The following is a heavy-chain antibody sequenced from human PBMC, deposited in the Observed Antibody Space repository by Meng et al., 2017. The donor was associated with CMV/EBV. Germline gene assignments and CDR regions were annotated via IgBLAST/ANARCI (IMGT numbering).Heavy chain of an antibody. CDR2: ISSSSSTI. D-gene: IGHD2-2*01. Sequence: GESLKISCAASGFTFSSYSMNWVRQAPGKGLEWVSYISSSSSTIYYADSVKGRFTISRDNAKNSLYLQMNSLRAEDTAVYYCARGVGNIVVVPAATYGMDVWGQGTTVTVSS. CDR1: GFTFSSYS. V-gene: IGHV3-48*04. J-gene: IGHJ6*02. CDR3: ARGVGNIVVVPAATYGMDV.